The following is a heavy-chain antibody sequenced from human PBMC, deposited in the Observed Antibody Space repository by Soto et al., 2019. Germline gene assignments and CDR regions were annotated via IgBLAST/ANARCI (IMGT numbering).Heavy chain of an antibody. CDR1: GFTFSSYG. V-gene: IGHV3-33*01. D-gene: IGHD3-10*01. J-gene: IGHJ4*02. CDR3: ARESDMVRGAYFDY. Sequence: QVQLVESGGRVVQPGRSLRLSCAASGFTFSSYGMHWVRHAPGKGLEWVAVIWYDGSNKYYADSLKGRFTISRDNSKNTLYMQMNSLRAEDTAVYYCARESDMVRGAYFDYWGQGTLVTVSS. CDR2: IWYDGSNK.